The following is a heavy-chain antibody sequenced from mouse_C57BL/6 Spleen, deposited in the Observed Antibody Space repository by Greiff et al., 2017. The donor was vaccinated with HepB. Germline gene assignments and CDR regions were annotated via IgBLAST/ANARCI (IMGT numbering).Heavy chain of an antibody. CDR1: GYSFTGYY. V-gene: IGHV1-42*01. CDR2: INPSTGGT. Sequence: VHVKQSGPELVKPGASVKISCKASGYSFTGYYMNWVKQSPEKSLEWIGEINPSTGGTTYNQKFKAKATLTVDKSSSTAYMQLKSLTSEDSAVYYCARSGPGPAWFAYWGQGTLVTVSA. CDR3: ARSGPGPAWFAY. D-gene: IGHD4-1*01. J-gene: IGHJ3*01.